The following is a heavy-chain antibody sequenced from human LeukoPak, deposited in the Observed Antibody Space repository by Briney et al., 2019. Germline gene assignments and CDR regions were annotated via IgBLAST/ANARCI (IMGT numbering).Heavy chain of an antibody. CDR1: GGSISSGDYY. V-gene: IGHV4-30-4*01. D-gene: IGHD3-22*01. Sequence: SETLSLTCTVSGGSISSGDYYWSWIRQPPGKGLEWIGYTYHSGSTCYNPSLKNRVSISVDTSKNQFSLNLSSVTAADTAVYYCARPYYYDSSIDPWGQGTLVTVSS. CDR3: ARPYYYDSSIDP. J-gene: IGHJ5*02. CDR2: TYHSGST.